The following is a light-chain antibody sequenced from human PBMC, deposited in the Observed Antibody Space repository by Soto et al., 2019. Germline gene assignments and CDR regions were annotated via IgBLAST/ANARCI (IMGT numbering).Light chain of an antibody. CDR1: QSVSSTY. V-gene: IGKV3-20*01. J-gene: IGKJ1*01. CDR2: ATS. Sequence: EIVLTQSPGTLSLSPGERASLSCRASQSVSSTYLAWYQQKPGQAPRLLIYATSTRATGIPDRFSGSGSGPDFTLTISRLEPEDFAMYYCQQYGSSLWTFGQGTKVEIK. CDR3: QQYGSSLWT.